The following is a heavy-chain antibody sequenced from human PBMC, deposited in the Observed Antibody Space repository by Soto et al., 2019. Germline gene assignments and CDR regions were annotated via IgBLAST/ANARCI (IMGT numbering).Heavy chain of an antibody. CDR3: ARDLIAVAGTGYFDY. V-gene: IGHV1-69*13. J-gene: IGHJ4*02. D-gene: IGHD6-19*01. CDR2: IIPIFGTA. Sequence: ASVKVSSKASGGTFSSYAISWVRQAPGQGLEWMGGIIPIFGTANYAQKFQGRVTITADESTSTAYMELSSLRSEDTAVYYCARDLIAVAGTGYFDYWGQGTLVTVSS. CDR1: GGTFSSYA.